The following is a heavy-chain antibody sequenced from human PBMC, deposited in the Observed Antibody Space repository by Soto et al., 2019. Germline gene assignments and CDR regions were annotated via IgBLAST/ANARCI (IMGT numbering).Heavy chain of an antibody. CDR3: ARVSYYYGSGSYYNPFDR. CDR2: IYYSGST. J-gene: IGHJ5*02. V-gene: IGHV4-39*01. D-gene: IGHD3-10*01. CDR1: GGSISSSSYY. Sequence: QLQLQESGPGLVKPSETLSLTCTVSGGSISSSSYYWGWIRQPPGKGLERIGSIYYSGSTYYNPSLKSRVTTSLDSSKNQFSLKLSSVTAADTVVYYCARVSYYYGSGSYYNPFDRWGQGTLVTVSS.